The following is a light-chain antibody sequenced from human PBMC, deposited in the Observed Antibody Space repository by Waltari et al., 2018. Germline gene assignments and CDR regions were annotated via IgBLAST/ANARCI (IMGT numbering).Light chain of an antibody. J-gene: IGKJ1*01. CDR1: QSIGSW. CDR3: QRYLT. CDR2: KPS. V-gene: IGKV1-5*03. Sequence: DIQMTQSPSTLSASVGDRVTITCRASQSIGSWLTWYQQKPGQAPKLLIYKPSNLETGVPSRFSGSGSGTEFTLTISSLQPDDFATYYCQRYLTFGQGTKVEIK.